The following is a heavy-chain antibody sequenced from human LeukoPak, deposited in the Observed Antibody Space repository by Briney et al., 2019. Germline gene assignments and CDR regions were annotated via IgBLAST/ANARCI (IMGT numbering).Heavy chain of an antibody. CDR3: AILRRDLMRIAEGESPDY. Sequence: ASVKVSCKASGYTFTSYVINWVRQATGQGLEWMGWMNPNSGNTGYAQKFQGRVTMTRNTSISTAYMELSSLRSEDTAVYYCAILRRDLMRIAEGESPDYWGQGTLVTVSS. CDR1: GYTFTSYV. D-gene: IGHD2-21*01. V-gene: IGHV1-8*01. CDR2: MNPNSGNT. J-gene: IGHJ4*02.